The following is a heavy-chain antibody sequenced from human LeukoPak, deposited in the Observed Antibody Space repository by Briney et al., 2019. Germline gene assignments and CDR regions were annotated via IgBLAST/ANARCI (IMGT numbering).Heavy chain of an antibody. D-gene: IGHD5-18*01. Sequence: GGSLTLSCAASGFTFSSYAMSWVRQAPGRGLERVAGISGSGGSTYYPDSVKGRSTISRDNSKNTLYLKMNSLSAEDTAVYYCAKHGGYSYGYYYYYGMDVWGQGTTVTVSS. CDR2: ISGSGGST. J-gene: IGHJ6*02. CDR3: AKHGGYSYGYYYYYGMDV. V-gene: IGHV3-23*01. CDR1: GFTFSSYA.